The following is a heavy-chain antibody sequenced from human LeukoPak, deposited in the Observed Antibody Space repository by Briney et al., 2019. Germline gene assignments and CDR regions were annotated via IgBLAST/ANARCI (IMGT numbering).Heavy chain of an antibody. CDR2: IIPIFGTA. V-gene: IGHV1-69*13. Sequence: GASVKVSCKASGGTFSSYAISWVRQAPGQGLEWMGGIIPIFGTANYAQKFQGRVTITADESTSTAYMELSSLRSEDTAVYYCAVTYYYDSSGPTSWVFDYWGQGTLVTVSS. J-gene: IGHJ4*02. CDR3: AVTYYYDSSGPTSWVFDY. CDR1: GGTFSSYA. D-gene: IGHD3-22*01.